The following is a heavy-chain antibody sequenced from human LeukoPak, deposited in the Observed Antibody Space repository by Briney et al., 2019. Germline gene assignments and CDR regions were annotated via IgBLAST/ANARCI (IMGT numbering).Heavy chain of an antibody. V-gene: IGHV4-31*03. CDR2: IYYSGST. D-gene: IGHD3-10*01. CDR3: ARYGSGSTWFDP. CDR1: GGSISSGGYC. Sequence: SETLSLTCTVSGGSISSGGYCWSWIRQHPGKGLEWIGYIYYSGSTYYNPSLKSRVTISVDTSNNQFSRKLSSVTAADTAVYYCARYGSGSTWFDPWGQGTLVTVSS. J-gene: IGHJ5*02.